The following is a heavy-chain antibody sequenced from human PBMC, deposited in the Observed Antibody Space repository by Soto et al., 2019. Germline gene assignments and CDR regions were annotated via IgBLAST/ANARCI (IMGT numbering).Heavy chain of an antibody. D-gene: IGHD3-3*01. CDR1: GDSCTSYW. CDR3: ARVYGTIFGVVADYYRMDV. CDR2: IYPGDSDT. Sequence: KNSCRVAGDSCTSYWISCVRQMPGKGLEWMGIIYPGDSDTRYSPSFQGQVTISADKSISTAYLQWSSLKASDTAMYYCARVYGTIFGVVADYYRMDVWGQGTTVTLSS. V-gene: IGHV5-51*01. J-gene: IGHJ6*02.